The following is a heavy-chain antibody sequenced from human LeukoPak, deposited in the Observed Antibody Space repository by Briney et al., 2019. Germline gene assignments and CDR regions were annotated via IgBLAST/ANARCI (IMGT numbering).Heavy chain of an antibody. CDR3: GGDLRYSSSWHSGDY. CDR2: IRYDGSNT. CDR1: GFNFSNYG. J-gene: IGHJ4*02. D-gene: IGHD6-13*01. Sequence: PGGSLRLSCAASGFNFSNYGMHWVRQAPGRGLEWVAFIRYDGSNTYNADSVKGRFSTFRDNSKNTVYLQMNGLRTEDTAVYFCGGDLRYSSSWHSGDYWGQGSLVIVSS. V-gene: IGHV3-30*02.